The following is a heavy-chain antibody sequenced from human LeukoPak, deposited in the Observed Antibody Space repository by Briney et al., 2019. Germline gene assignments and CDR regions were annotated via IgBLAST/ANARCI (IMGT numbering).Heavy chain of an antibody. J-gene: IGHJ4*02. CDR3: ARDSGWVRARYYFDY. CDR2: ISYDGSNK. Sequence: PGGSLRLSCAASGFTFSSYAMHWVRQAPGKGLEWVAVISYDGSNKYYADSVKGRFTISRDNSKNTLYLQMNSLRAKDTAVYYCARDSGWVRARYYFDYWGQGTLVTVSS. V-gene: IGHV3-30-3*01. CDR1: GFTFSSYA. D-gene: IGHD3-10*01.